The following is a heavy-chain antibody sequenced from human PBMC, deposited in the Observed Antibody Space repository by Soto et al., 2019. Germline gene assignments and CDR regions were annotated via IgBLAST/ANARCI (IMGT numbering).Heavy chain of an antibody. CDR2: ISWNSGSI. CDR1: GFTFDDYA. V-gene: IGHV3-9*01. J-gene: IGHJ3*02. CDR3: AKGETPHLPAVAFDI. Sequence: EVQLVESGGGLVQPGRSLRLSCAASGFTFDDYAMHWVRQAPGKGLEWVSGISWNSGSIGYADSVKGRFTISRDNAKNSLYLQMNSLRAEDTALYYCAKGETPHLPAVAFDIWGQGTMVTVSS.